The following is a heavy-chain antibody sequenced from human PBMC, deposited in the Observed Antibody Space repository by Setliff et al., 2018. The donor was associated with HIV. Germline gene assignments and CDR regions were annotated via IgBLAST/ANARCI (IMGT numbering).Heavy chain of an antibody. D-gene: IGHD5-12*01. CDR1: GGSISSHY. Sequence: KPSETLSLTCTVSGGSISSHYWSWIRQPPGKGLEWIGYIYYTGSTNFTPSLKSRVTMSMDTSKTQFSLTVSSVTAADTAVYYCATVVATSLNYVDNWGQGTLVTVSS. CDR2: IYYTGST. V-gene: IGHV4-59*11. CDR3: ATVVATSLNYVDN. J-gene: IGHJ4*02.